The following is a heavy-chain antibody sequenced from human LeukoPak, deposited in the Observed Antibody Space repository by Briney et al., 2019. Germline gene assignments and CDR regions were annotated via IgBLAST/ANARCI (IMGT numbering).Heavy chain of an antibody. CDR2: ITGSGGTT. CDR3: AKDPNGDYLGAFDF. Sequence: GGSLRLTCTGSGFAFGNYGMTCVRQPPGKGLEWVSAITGSGGTTRYTDSVTGRFTISRDNSGNTLFLQMNSLRAEDTAVYYFAKDPNGDYLGAFDFWGPGKLVTVSS. CDR1: GFAFGNYG. J-gene: IGHJ3*01. D-gene: IGHD4-17*01. V-gene: IGHV3-23*01.